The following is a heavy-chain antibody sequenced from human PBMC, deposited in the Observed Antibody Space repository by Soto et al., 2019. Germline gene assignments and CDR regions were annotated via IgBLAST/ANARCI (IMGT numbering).Heavy chain of an antibody. J-gene: IGHJ4*02. Sequence: EVQLLESGGGLVQPGGSLRLCCAASGFTFSSYAMSWVRQAPGKGLEWVSAISGSGGSTYYADSVKGRFTISRDNSKNTLYLQMNSLRAEDTAVYYCAKVVGATSAYDYWGQGTLVTVSS. CDR1: GFTFSSYA. V-gene: IGHV3-23*01. CDR2: ISGSGGST. D-gene: IGHD1-26*01. CDR3: AKVVGATSAYDY.